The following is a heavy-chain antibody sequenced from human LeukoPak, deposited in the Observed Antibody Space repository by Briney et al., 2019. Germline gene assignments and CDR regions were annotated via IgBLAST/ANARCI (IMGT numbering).Heavy chain of an antibody. V-gene: IGHV3-15*01. Sequence: GGSLRLSCAASGFPFSNAWMSWVRQAPGKGLEWVGRIRSKTDGGKTDYAAPVQGRFSISRDDSENTLYLQMNGLNTEDTAVYYCSTVSPYYGSGTTSPDSWGQGTLVVVSS. CDR2: IRSKTDGGKT. CDR3: STVSPYYGSGTTSPDS. CDR1: GFPFSNAW. J-gene: IGHJ4*02. D-gene: IGHD3-10*01.